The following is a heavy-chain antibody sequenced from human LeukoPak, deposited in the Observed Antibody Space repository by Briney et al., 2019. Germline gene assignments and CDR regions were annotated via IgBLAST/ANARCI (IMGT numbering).Heavy chain of an antibody. D-gene: IGHD3-9*01. Sequence: SVKVSCKASGCTFSNYAISWVRQAPGQGLEWVGRIIRHLAIADYAQNFQGRVTITADKSKSTAYMEVSSLRSEDTAVYYCASGSRIRYFAWPHTTGDYWGRGTLVTVSS. J-gene: IGHJ4*02. CDR2: IIRHLAIA. CDR3: ASGSRIRYFAWPHTTGDY. CDR1: GCTFSNYA. V-gene: IGHV1-69*04.